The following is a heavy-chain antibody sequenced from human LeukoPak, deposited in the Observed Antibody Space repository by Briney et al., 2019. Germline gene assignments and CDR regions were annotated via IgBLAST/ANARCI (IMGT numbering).Heavy chain of an antibody. J-gene: IGHJ4*02. D-gene: IGHD4-17*01. V-gene: IGHV1-3*01. Sequence: ASVKVSCKASGYIFTDYAIQWVRQAPGQPLEWMGWINAGNGKTKYSQKFQGRVTITRDTSASTAYMELSGLRSEDTAVYYCARARWTSTVTTYYLDYWGQGTLVTVSS. CDR2: INAGNGKT. CDR1: GYIFTDYA. CDR3: ARARWTSTVTTYYLDY.